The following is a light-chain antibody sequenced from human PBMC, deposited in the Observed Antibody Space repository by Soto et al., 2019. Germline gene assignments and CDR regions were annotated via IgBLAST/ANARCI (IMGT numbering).Light chain of an antibody. Sequence: QSVLTQPPSVSTAPGQKVTISCSGSSSNIGSNYVSWYQHLPGTAPKLLIYDNSKRPSGIPDRFSGSKSGTSATLGITGLQTGDEADYYCGTWDSSLSAVVFGGGTKLTVL. CDR1: SSNIGSNY. J-gene: IGLJ2*01. CDR2: DNS. V-gene: IGLV1-51*01. CDR3: GTWDSSLSAVV.